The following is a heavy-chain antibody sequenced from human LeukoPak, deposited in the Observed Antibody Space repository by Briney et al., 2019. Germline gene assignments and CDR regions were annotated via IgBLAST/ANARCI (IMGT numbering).Heavy chain of an antibody. CDR3: ARGGDIVVVPAAMSLDY. Sequence: GRSLRLSCAASVFTFSSYGMHWVRQAPGKGLEWVAVIWYDGSNKYYADSVKGRFTISRDNSKNTLYLQMNSLRAEDTAVYYCARGGDIVVVPAAMSLDYWGQGTLVTVSS. D-gene: IGHD2-2*01. CDR2: IWYDGSNK. CDR1: VFTFSSYG. J-gene: IGHJ4*02. V-gene: IGHV3-33*01.